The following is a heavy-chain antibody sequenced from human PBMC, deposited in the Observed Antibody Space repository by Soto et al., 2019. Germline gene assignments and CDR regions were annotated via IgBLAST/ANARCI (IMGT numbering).Heavy chain of an antibody. CDR1: GYSFTSYW. J-gene: IGHJ6*02. D-gene: IGHD3-3*01. Sequence: GESLKISCKGSGYSFTSYWIGWVRQMPGKGLEWMGIIYPGDSDTRYSPSFQGQVTISADKSISTAYLQWSSLKASDTAIYYCARAHDYDFWSGFLFYGMDVWGQGTTVTVSS. V-gene: IGHV5-51*01. CDR2: IYPGDSDT. CDR3: ARAHDYDFWSGFLFYGMDV.